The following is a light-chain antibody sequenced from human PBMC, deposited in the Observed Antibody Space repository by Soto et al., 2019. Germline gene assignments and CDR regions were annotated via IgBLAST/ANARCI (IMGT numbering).Light chain of an antibody. V-gene: IGKV3-15*01. Sequence: EIVMTQSPATLSVTPGERATLSCRASQSIGSNLAWYQQKPGQSPRLLIYGASTRATGLPARFSGSGSGTEFTLTISSLQSEDFALYYCQQYNNWPITFGQGTRPEIK. J-gene: IGKJ5*01. CDR2: GAS. CDR3: QQYNNWPIT. CDR1: QSIGSN.